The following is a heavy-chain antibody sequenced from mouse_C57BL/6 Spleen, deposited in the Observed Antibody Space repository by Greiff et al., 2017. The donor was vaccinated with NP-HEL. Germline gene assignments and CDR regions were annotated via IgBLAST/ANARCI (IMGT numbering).Heavy chain of an antibody. CDR3: TKGDSATVVAGGYFDV. D-gene: IGHD1-1*01. J-gene: IGHJ1*03. Sequence: QVQLQQSGAELVRPGASVTLSCKASGYTFTDYEMHWVKQTPVHGLEWIGAIDPETGGTAYNQKFKGKAILTADKSSSTAYMELRSLTSEDSAVYYCTKGDSATVVAGGYFDVWGTGTTVTVSS. CDR1: GYTFTDYE. V-gene: IGHV1-15*01. CDR2: IDPETGGT.